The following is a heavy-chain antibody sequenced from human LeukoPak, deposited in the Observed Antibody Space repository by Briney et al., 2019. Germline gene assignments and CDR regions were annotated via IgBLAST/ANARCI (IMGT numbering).Heavy chain of an antibody. CDR2: IKQDGSEK. D-gene: IGHD3-3*01. CDR1: GFTFSSYW. J-gene: IGHJ4*02. V-gene: IGHV3-7*01. Sequence: GGSLRLSCAASGFTFSSYWMSWVRQAPGKGLEWVANIKQDGSEKYYVDSVKGRFTISRDNAKNSLYLQMNSLRAEDTAVYYCAGDGLPYYDFWSGYYRGGYYFDYWGQGTLVTVSS. CDR3: AGDGLPYYDFWSGYYRGGYYFDY.